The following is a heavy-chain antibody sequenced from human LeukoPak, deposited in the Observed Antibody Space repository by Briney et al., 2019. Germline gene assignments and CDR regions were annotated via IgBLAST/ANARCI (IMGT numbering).Heavy chain of an antibody. CDR3: ARVSWFGELYNWFDP. D-gene: IGHD3-10*01. J-gene: IGHJ5*02. Sequence: SETLSLTCTVSGGSISSGGYYWSWIRQHPGKGLEWIGYIYYSGSTYYNPSLKSRVTISVDTSKNQFSLKLSSVTAADTAVYYCARVSWFGELYNWFDPRGQGTLVTVSS. V-gene: IGHV4-31*03. CDR1: GGSISSGGYY. CDR2: IYYSGST.